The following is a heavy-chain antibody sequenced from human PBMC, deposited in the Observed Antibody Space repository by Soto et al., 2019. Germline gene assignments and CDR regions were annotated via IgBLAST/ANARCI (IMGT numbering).Heavy chain of an antibody. CDR1: GYPFIKYG. Sequence: QLQLVQSAAEVKKPGASGRVSCKAYGYPFIKYGLSWIRQAPEQGLEWMGWIKVDSGYTNYAQKFQGRVTMNADTSSDTAFMELRSLRLDDTAVYFCATSYDTGFDPWGQGTLVSVSS. D-gene: IGHD3-9*01. J-gene: IGHJ5*02. CDR2: IKVDSGYT. V-gene: IGHV1-18*04. CDR3: ATSYDTGFDP.